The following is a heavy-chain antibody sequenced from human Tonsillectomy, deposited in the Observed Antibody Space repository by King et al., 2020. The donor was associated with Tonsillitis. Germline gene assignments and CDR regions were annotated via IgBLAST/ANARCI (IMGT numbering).Heavy chain of an antibody. CDR2: ISGSNSTI. CDR3: ARELGGVTTAGILRY. D-gene: IGHD6-13*01. V-gene: IGHV3-48*02. J-gene: IGHJ4*02. CDR1: GFTFSFYS. Sequence: EVQLVESGGGLVQPGGSLRLSCEASGFTFSFYSINCVRQAPGKGLEWVSYISGSNSTIYYAYSVRGRFSISRDNDKNSLYLQMNSLRDEDTAVYYCARELGGVTTAGILRYWGQGTLVTVSS.